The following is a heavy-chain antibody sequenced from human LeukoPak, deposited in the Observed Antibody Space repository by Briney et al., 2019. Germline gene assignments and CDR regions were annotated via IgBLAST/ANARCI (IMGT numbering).Heavy chain of an antibody. CDR1: GFTFSSSA. CDR2: ISGSGGST. CDR3: AKDQEGVVVVAAFDY. J-gene: IGHJ4*02. D-gene: IGHD2-15*01. V-gene: IGHV3-23*01. Sequence: AGGSLRLSCAASGFTFSSSAMSWVRQAPGKGLEWVSAISGSGGSTYYADSVKGRFTISRDNSKNTLYLQMNSLRAEDTAVYYCAKDQEGVVVVAAFDYWGQGTLVTVSS.